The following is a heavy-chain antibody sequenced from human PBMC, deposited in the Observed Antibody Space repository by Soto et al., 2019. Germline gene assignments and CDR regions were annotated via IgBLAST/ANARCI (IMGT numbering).Heavy chain of an antibody. Sequence: QVQLVESGGGVVQPGRSLRLSCAASGFTFSSYGMHWVRQAPGKGLEWVAVISYDGSNKYYADSVKGRFTISRDNXRNTLYLQMNSLRAEDTAVYYCAKDRSGSYYITFDYWGQGTLVTVSS. D-gene: IGHD1-26*01. J-gene: IGHJ4*02. CDR2: ISYDGSNK. V-gene: IGHV3-30*18. CDR1: GFTFSSYG. CDR3: AKDRSGSYYITFDY.